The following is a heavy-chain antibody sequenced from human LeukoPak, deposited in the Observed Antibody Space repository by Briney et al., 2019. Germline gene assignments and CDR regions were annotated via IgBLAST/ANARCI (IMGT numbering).Heavy chain of an antibody. CDR2: IYHSGST. D-gene: IGHD2-15*01. V-gene: IGHV4-38-2*01. CDR3: VSLKYCSGGSCYSGAFDI. J-gene: IGHJ3*02. Sequence: SETLSLTCAVSGYSISSGYYWGWIRQPPGKGLEWIGSIYHSGSTYYNPSLKSRVTISVDTSKNQFSLKLSSVTAADTAVYYCVSLKYCSGGSCYSGAFDIWGQGTMVTVSS. CDR1: GYSISSGYY.